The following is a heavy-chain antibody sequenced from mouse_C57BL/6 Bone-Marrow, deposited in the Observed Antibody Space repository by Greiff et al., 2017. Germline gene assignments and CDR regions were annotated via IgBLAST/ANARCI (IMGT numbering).Heavy chain of an antibody. D-gene: IGHD1-1*01. J-gene: IGHJ3*01. CDR3: TRGGRSWAY. CDR2: IRNKANNNAT. Sequence: EVKLMESGGGLVQPGGSMKLSCAASGFTFSDAWMDWVRQSPEKGLEWVAEIRNKANNNATYYAESVKGRFTIARDDSKSSVYLQRNSLGAEDTGIYYCTRGGRSWAYWGQGTLVTVSA. CDR1: GFTFSDAW. V-gene: IGHV6-6*01.